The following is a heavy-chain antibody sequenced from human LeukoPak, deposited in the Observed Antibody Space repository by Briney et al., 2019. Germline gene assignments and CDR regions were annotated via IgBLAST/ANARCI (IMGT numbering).Heavy chain of an antibody. CDR1: GGSFSGYY. CDR2: INHSGST. J-gene: IGHJ4*02. D-gene: IGHD6-19*01. V-gene: IGHV4-34*01. CDR3: ARSPAGLIAVAD. Sequence: SETLSLTCAVYGGSFSGYYWSWIRQPPGKGLEWIGEINHSGSTNYNPSLKSRVTISVDTSKNQFSLELSSVTAADTAVYYCARSPAGLIAVADWGQGTLVTVSS.